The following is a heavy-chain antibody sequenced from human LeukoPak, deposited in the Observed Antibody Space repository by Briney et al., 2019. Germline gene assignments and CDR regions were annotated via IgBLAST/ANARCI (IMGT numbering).Heavy chain of an antibody. CDR3: ARVGGYCAYDS. J-gene: IGHJ5*01. Sequence: SQTLSLTCTASGGSISSGGYSWSWIRQHPGEGLEWIGYFFYSGSTYYNPSLKSRVTISVDTSKNQFSLRLSSVTAADTAVYYCARVGGYCAYDSWGQGTLVTVSS. CDR1: GGSISSGGYS. D-gene: IGHD2-15*01. CDR2: FFYSGST. V-gene: IGHV4-31*03.